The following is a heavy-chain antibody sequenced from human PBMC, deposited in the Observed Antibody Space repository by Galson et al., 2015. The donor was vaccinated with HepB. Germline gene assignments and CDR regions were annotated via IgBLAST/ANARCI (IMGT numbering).Heavy chain of an antibody. V-gene: IGHV1-18*01. J-gene: IGHJ6*03. Sequence: SVKVSCKASGYTFTSYGISWVRQAPGQGLEWMGWISAYNGNTNYAQKLQGRVTMTTDTSTSTAYMELRSLRSDDTAVYYCARDKGYYDSSGYSYYYYMDVWGKGTTVTVSS. CDR2: ISAYNGNT. CDR3: ARDKGYYDSSGYSYYYYMDV. D-gene: IGHD3-22*01. CDR1: GYTFTSYG.